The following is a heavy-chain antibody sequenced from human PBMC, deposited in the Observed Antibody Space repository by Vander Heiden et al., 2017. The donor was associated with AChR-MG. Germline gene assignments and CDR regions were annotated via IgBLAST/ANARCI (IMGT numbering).Heavy chain of an antibody. CDR3: ARDEISREGTGFDY. CDR2: ISYDGSNK. D-gene: IGHD6-13*01. CDR1: GFTFSSYA. V-gene: IGHV3-30-3*01. J-gene: IGHJ4*02. Sequence: QVQLVESGGGVVQPGRSLRLSCAASGFTFSSYAMHWVRQAPGKGLEWVAVISYDGSNKYYADSVKGRFTISRDNSKNTLYLQMNSLRAEDTAVYYCARDEISREGTGFDYWGQGTLVTVSS.